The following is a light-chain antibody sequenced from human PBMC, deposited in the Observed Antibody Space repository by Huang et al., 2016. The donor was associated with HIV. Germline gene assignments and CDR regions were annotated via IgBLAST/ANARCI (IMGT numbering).Light chain of an antibody. Sequence: EVVMTQSPATLSVFPGERATLSCRASETVGTNVAWYQQKPCQTPRLLIYGASTRPTDIPARFRGGGSGTEFTLTISSLQSEDVAVYYCQQYNNWPPFTFGQGTKLEIK. CDR1: ETVGTN. CDR2: GAS. J-gene: IGKJ2*01. V-gene: IGKV3-15*01. CDR3: QQYNNWPPFT.